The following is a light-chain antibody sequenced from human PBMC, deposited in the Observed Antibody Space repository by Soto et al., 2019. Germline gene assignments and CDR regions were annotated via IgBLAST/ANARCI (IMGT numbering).Light chain of an antibody. J-gene: IGLJ1*01. CDR2: DVS. CDR1: SSDVGGYNY. Sequence: LTQPASVSGSPGQSITISCTGTSSDVGGYNYVSWYQQHPGKAPKLMIYDVSNRPSGVSNRFSGSKSGNTASLTISVLQAEDEADYYCSSYTSSSTLSYVFGTGTKVTVL. V-gene: IGLV2-14*01. CDR3: SSYTSSSTLSYV.